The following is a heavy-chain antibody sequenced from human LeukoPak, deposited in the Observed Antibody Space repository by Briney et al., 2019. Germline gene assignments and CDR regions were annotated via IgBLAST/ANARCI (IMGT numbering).Heavy chain of an antibody. CDR1: GYAFTTYY. V-gene: IGHV1-46*01. D-gene: IGHD5-12*01. Sequence: ASVKVSCKASGYAFTTYYLHWVRQALGQGLEWMGIINPTGGSATYSQKFQGRVTMTRDTSRSTVYMEMSSLRSEDTALYYCARGGPGRDGYNYAFDFWGQGTLVTVSA. CDR2: INPTGGSA. J-gene: IGHJ4*02. CDR3: ARGGPGRDGYNYAFDF.